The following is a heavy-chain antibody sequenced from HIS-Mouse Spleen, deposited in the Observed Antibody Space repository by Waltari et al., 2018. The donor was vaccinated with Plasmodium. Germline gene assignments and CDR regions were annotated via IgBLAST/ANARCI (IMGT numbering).Heavy chain of an antibody. CDR2: IKQYGVEK. D-gene: IGHD6-13*01. J-gene: IGHJ2*01. CDR1: GFTFRSYW. V-gene: IGHV3-7*01. Sequence: EVQLVESGGGLVQPGGSLRLSCAASGFTFRSYWMRWVRQAPGEGVEWSYNIKQYGVEKYFVYSGKGRFTISRDNSKDSLYLQMNSLRAEDTAVYYCASSWYWYFDLWGRGTLVTVSS. CDR3: ASSWYWYFDL.